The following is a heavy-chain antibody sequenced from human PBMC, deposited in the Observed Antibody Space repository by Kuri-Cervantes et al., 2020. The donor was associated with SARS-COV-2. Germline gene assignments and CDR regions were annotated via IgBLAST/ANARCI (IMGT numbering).Heavy chain of an antibody. D-gene: IGHD2-2*02. V-gene: IGHV1-24*01. CDR1: GYTLTELS. J-gene: IGHJ6*03. Sequence: ASVKVSCKVSGYTLTELSMHWVRQAPGKGLEWMGGFDPEDGETIYAQKFQGRVTMTEDTSTDTAYMELSTLRSDDTAVYFCVKDVVSTFCAWSNCYISSYMDVWGRGTTVTVSS. CDR2: FDPEDGET. CDR3: VKDVVSTFCAWSNCYISSYMDV.